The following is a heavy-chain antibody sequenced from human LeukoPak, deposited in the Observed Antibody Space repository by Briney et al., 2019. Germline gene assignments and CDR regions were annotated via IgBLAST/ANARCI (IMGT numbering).Heavy chain of an antibody. Sequence: GESLKISCEGSGYSFSNYWIGWVGQMPGKGLEWMGIIYPGDSDTRYSPSFQGQVTISADKSISTAYLQWSSLKASDTAMYYCARRYSYGSGTYYFDYWGQGTLVTVSP. CDR1: GYSFSNYW. CDR2: IYPGDSDT. V-gene: IGHV5-51*01. D-gene: IGHD3-10*01. J-gene: IGHJ4*02. CDR3: ARRYSYGSGTYYFDY.